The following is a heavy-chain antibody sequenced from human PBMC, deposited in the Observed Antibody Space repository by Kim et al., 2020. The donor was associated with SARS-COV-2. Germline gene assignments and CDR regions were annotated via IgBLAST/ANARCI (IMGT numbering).Heavy chain of an antibody. J-gene: IGHJ4*02. V-gene: IGHV4-61*01. D-gene: IGHD2-21*02. CDR2: IYYSGST. CDR1: GGSVSSGSYY. CDR3: ARVRDIEGYFDY. Sequence: SETLSLTCTVSGGSVSSGSYYWSWIRQPPGKGLEWIGYIYYSGSTNYNPSLKSRVTISVDTSKNQFSLKLSSVTAADTAVYYCARVRDIEGYFDYWGQGT.